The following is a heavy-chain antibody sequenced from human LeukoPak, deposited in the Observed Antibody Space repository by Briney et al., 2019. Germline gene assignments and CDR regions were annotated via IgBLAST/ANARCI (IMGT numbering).Heavy chain of an antibody. CDR1: GGSISSGGYY. CDR2: IYYSGST. CDR3: ARMTTVTPAQTGFDP. Sequence: SETLSLTCTVSGGSISSGGYYWSWIRQHPGEALECIGYIYYSGSTYYHPSLKSRVTISVDTSKNHFSLKLSSVTAADTAVYYCARMTTVTPAQTGFDPWGQGTLVTVSS. V-gene: IGHV4-31*03. J-gene: IGHJ5*02. D-gene: IGHD4-17*01.